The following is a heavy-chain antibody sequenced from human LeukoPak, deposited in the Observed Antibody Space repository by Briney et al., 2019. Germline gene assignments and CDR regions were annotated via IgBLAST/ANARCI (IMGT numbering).Heavy chain of an antibody. V-gene: IGHV4-59*08. Sequence: PSETLSLSCTVSGGSISSYYWSWIRQPPGKGLEWIGYIYYSGSTNYNASLKSRVTISVDTSKNQFSLKRRSVTAADTAVYYCARHVGYGNNWFDPWGQGTLVTVSS. D-gene: IGHD5-18*01. CDR3: ARHVGYGNNWFDP. CDR1: GGSISSYY. J-gene: IGHJ5*02. CDR2: IYYSGST.